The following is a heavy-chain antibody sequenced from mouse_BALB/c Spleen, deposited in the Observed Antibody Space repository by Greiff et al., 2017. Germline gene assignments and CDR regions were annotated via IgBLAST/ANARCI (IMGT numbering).Heavy chain of an antibody. V-gene: IGHV3-6*02. J-gene: IGHJ2*01. CDR2: ISYDGSN. CDR3: ANGGYGY. CDR1: GYSITSGYY. D-gene: IGHD2-14*01. Sequence: DVQLQESGPGLVKPSQSLSLTCSVTGYSITSGYYWNWIRQFPGNKLEWMGYISYDGSNNYNPSLKNRISITRDTSKNQFFLKLNSVTTEDTATYYCANGGYGYWGQGTTLTVSS.